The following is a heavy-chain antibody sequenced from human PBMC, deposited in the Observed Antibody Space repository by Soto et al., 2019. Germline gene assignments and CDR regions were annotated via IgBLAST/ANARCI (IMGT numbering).Heavy chain of an antibody. CDR2: IYSGGST. V-gene: IGHV3-53*01. J-gene: IGHJ4*02. D-gene: IGHD3-22*01. CDR1: GFTVSSNY. Sequence: GGSLRLSCAASGFTVSSNYMSWVRQAPGKGLEWVSVIYSGGSTYYADSVKGRFTISRDNSKNTLYLQMNSLRAEDTAVYYCARSHYYDSSGYYGLGYWGQGTLVTVSS. CDR3: ARSHYYDSSGYYGLGY.